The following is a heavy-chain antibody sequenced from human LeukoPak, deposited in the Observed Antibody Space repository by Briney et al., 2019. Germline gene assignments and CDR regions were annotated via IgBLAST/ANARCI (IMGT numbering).Heavy chain of an antibody. CDR2: IYYSGST. D-gene: IGHD3-16*02. V-gene: IGHV4-39*01. CDR1: GGSISSSSYY. Sequence: SETLSLTCTVSGGSISSSSYYWGWIRQPPGKGLEWIGSIYYSGSTYYNPSLKSRVTISVDTSNNQFSLKLSSVTAADTAVYYCSRLPITFGGVIGPTYFDYWGQGTLVTVSS. J-gene: IGHJ4*02. CDR3: SRLPITFGGVIGPTYFDY.